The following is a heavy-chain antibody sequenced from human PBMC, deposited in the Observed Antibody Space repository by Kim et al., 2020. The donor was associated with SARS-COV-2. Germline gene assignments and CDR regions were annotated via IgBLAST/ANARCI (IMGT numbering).Heavy chain of an antibody. V-gene: IGHV3-15*01. D-gene: IGHD3-9*01. J-gene: IGHJ4*02. CDR2: IKSKTDGGTT. CDR3: TKYYDILTGYYNRYFDY. CDR1: GFTFSNAW. Sequence: GGSLRLSCAASGFTFSNAWMSWVRQAPGKGLEWVGRIKSKTDGGTTDYAAPVKGRFTISRDDSKNTLYLQMNSLKTEDTAVYYCTKYYDILTGYYNRYFDYWGQGTLVTVSS.